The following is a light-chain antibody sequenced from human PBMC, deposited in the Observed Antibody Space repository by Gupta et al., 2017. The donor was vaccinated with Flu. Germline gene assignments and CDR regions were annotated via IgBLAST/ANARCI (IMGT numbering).Light chain of an antibody. CDR2: MND. Sequence: QSVLTQPPSASGAPGQSIAISCSGSTSNIGDHHVYWYQQFPGTAPKLLIYMNDRRPSGVTDRFSGSKSGTSMSLAITGLRSEDEADYYCSTWDSSLEAWVFGRGTKLTVL. V-gene: IGLV1-47*01. J-gene: IGLJ3*02. CDR1: TSNIGDHH. CDR3: STWDSSLEAWV.